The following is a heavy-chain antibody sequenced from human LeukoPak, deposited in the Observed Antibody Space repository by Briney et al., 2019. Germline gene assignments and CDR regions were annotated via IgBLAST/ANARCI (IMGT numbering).Heavy chain of an antibody. CDR1: GFTASSNY. J-gene: IGHJ5*02. V-gene: IGHV3-66*01. D-gene: IGHD2-2*01. CDR2: IYSGGST. Sequence: GGSLRLSCAASGFTASSNYMSWVRQAPGKGLEWVSVIYSGGSTYYADSVKGRFTISRDNSKNTLYLQMNSLRAEDTAVYYCARGRVASGDIVVVPAANNWFDPWGQGTLVTVSS. CDR3: ARGRVASGDIVVVPAANNWFDP.